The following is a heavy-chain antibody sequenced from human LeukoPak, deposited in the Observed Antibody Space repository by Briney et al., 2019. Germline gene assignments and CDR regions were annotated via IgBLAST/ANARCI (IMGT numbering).Heavy chain of an antibody. J-gene: IGHJ5*02. D-gene: IGHD3-9*01. CDR1: GGSISSYY. CDR2: IYYSGST. V-gene: IGHV4-59*08. CDR3: ARHYDILTGYYYWFDP. Sequence: SETLSLTCTVSGGSISSYYWSWIRQPPGKGLEWIGYIYYSGSTNYNPSLKSRVTISVDTSKNQFSLKLSSVTAADTAVYYCARHYDILTGYYYWFDPWGQGTLVTVSS.